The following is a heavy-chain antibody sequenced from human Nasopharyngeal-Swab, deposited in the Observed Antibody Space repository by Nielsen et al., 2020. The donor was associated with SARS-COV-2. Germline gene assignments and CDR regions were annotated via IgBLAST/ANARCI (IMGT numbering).Heavy chain of an antibody. Sequence: GGSLRLSCEASGFTFRSYAMHWVRQAPGKGLEWVAVISYDGSNKYYSDSVKGQFTISRDNSKSTLYLQMNSLRAEDTAVYYCAKDRGCSGGSCYVHWYFDLWGRGTLVTVSS. J-gene: IGHJ2*01. CDR2: ISYDGSNK. D-gene: IGHD2-15*01. V-gene: IGHV3-30*04. CDR3: AKDRGCSGGSCYVHWYFDL. CDR1: GFTFRSYA.